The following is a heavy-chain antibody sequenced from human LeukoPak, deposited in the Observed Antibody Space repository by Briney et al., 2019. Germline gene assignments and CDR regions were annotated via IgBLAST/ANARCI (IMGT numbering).Heavy chain of an antibody. V-gene: IGHV3-48*02. CDR3: ARAGNEVDY. J-gene: IGHJ4*02. CDR1: GVTFSSYS. D-gene: IGHD1-14*01. Sequence: TGGSLRLPCAASGVTFSSYSMNWVRQAPGKGLEWVSYISSSSSTIWYTDSVKGRFTVSRDNAKNSLYLQMNSLRDEDTAVYYCARAGNEVDYWGQGTLVTVSS. CDR2: ISSSSSTI.